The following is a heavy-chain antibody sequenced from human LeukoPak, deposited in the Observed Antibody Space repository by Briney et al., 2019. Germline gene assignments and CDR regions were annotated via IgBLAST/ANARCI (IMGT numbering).Heavy chain of an antibody. CDR2: INSDGSAT. J-gene: IGHJ1*01. CDR1: GFTFSTSW. V-gene: IGHV3-74*01. CDR3: ARGSYSSSWYGSEYFHH. Sequence: PGGSLRLSCAAPGFTFSTSWMHWVRQAPGKGLVWVSRINSDGSATTDADSVKGRFTISRDNAKNTLYLQMNSLRAEDTAVYFCARGSYSSSWYGSEYFHHWGQGTLVTVS. D-gene: IGHD6-13*01.